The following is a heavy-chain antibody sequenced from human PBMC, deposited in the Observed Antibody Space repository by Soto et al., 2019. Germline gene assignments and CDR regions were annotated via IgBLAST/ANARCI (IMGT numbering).Heavy chain of an antibody. J-gene: IGHJ4*02. V-gene: IGHV1-3*01. Sequence: ASVKVSCKAYGYTFTRYGMHWVRQAPGQRLEWMGWINAGNGNTKYSQKFQGRVTITTDTSASTAYMELSSLRSEDTAVYYCAGDGAVAGDSNFDYWGQGTLVTVSS. CDR2: INAGNGNT. CDR3: AGDGAVAGDSNFDY. CDR1: GYTFTRYG. D-gene: IGHD6-19*01.